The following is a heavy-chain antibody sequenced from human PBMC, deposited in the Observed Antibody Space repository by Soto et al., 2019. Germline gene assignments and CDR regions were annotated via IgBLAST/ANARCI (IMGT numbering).Heavy chain of an antibody. CDR2: INHSGST. D-gene: IGHD5-18*01. V-gene: IGHV4-34*01. CDR1: GGSFSGYY. Sequence: SETLSLTCAVYGGSFSGYYWSWIRQPPGKGLEWIGEINHSGSTNYNPSLKSRVTISVDTSKNQFSLKLSSVTAADTAVYYCARVRIQLWFRLLSYYFDYWGQGTLVTVSS. CDR3: ARVRIQLWFRLLSYYFDY. J-gene: IGHJ4*02.